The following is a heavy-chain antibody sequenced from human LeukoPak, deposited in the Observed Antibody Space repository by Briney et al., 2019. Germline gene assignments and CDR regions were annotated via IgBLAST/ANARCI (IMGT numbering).Heavy chain of an antibody. D-gene: IGHD2-2*01. Sequence: GGSLRLSCAASGFTVSSNYMSWVRQAPGKGLEWVSVIYSGGSTYYADSVKGRFTISRDNSENTLYLQMNSLRAEDTAVYYCARDSCSSTSCYPPYYYGMDVWGQGTTVTVS. J-gene: IGHJ6*02. V-gene: IGHV3-66*01. CDR3: ARDSCSSTSCYPPYYYGMDV. CDR1: GFTVSSNY. CDR2: IYSGGST.